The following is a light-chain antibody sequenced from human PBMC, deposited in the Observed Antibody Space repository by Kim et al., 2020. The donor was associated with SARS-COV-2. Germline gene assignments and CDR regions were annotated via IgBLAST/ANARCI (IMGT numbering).Light chain of an antibody. CDR1: QDISDY. CDR3: QQYDNLPT. V-gene: IGKV1-33*01. Sequence: LSASVGDRVTITCQASQDISDYLNWYQQKSGKAPKLLIYDASNLETGVPSRFSGSGSGTDFTFTISSLQPEDIGTYYCQQYDNLPTFGQGTKLEIK. J-gene: IGKJ2*01. CDR2: DAS.